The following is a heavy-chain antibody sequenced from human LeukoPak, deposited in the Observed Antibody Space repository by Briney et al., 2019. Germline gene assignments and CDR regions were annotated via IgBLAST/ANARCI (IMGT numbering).Heavy chain of an antibody. Sequence: GGSLRLSCAASGFTFSSYAMSWVRQAPGKGLEWVSAISGSGGSTYYADSVKGRFTISRDNSKNTLYLQMNSLRAEDTAVYYCAEDPIVVVPAAISGWFDPWGQGTLVTVSS. CDR1: GFTFSSYA. CDR2: ISGSGGST. CDR3: AEDPIVVVPAAISGWFDP. D-gene: IGHD2-2*02. J-gene: IGHJ5*02. V-gene: IGHV3-23*01.